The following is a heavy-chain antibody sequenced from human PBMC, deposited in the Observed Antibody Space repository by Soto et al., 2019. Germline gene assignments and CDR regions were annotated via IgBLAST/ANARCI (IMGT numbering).Heavy chain of an antibody. CDR1: GGTFSSYT. Sequence: SVKVSCKASGGTFSSYTISWVRQAPGQGLEWMGRIIPILGIANYAQKFQGRVTITADKSTSTAYMELSSLRSEDTAVYYCARDPLAYCGGDCGGAFDISGQGTMVTVSS. D-gene: IGHD2-21*01. CDR3: ARDPLAYCGGDCGGAFDI. V-gene: IGHV1-69*04. J-gene: IGHJ3*02. CDR2: IIPILGIA.